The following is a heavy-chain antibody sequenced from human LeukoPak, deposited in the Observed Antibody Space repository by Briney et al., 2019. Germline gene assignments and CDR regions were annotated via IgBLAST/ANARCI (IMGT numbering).Heavy chain of an antibody. CDR1: GGSISSYY. J-gene: IGHJ3*02. D-gene: IGHD3-22*01. CDR2: IYTSGST. V-gene: IGHV4-4*07. Sequence: SETLSLTCTVSGGSISSYYWSWIRQPAGKGLEWIGRIYTSGSTNYNPSLKSRVTMSVDTSKNQFSLKLSSVTAADTAVYYCARELRYYNDSSGHDAFDIWGQGTMVTVSS. CDR3: ARELRYYNDSSGHDAFDI.